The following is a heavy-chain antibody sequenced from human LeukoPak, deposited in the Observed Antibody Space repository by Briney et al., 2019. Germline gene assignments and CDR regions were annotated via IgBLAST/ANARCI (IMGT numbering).Heavy chain of an antibody. D-gene: IGHD3-22*01. V-gene: IGHV3-23*01. J-gene: IGHJ4*02. CDR2: ISSTGGTT. Sequence: GGSLRLSCVASGFTFSSYGMSWVRQAPGKGLEWVSAISSTGGTTYYADSVRGRFTISRDNSKNTLYLQTNSLRAEDTALYYCVRDRDSTGYYDYWGQGTLVTVSS. CDR3: VRDRDSTGYYDY. CDR1: GFTFSSYG.